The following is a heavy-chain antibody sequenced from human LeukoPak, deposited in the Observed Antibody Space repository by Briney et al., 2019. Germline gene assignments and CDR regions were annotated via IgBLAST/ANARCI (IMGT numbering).Heavy chain of an antibody. CDR3: AKARIAVAGRFDY. V-gene: IGHV3-30*18. J-gene: IGHJ4*02. CDR2: ISYDGSNK. Sequence: GGSLRLSCAASGFTFSSYGMHWVRQAPGKGLEWVAVISYDGSNKYYADSVKGRFTISRDNSKNTLYLQMNSLRAEDTAVYYCAKARIAVAGRFDYWGQGTLVTVSS. D-gene: IGHD6-19*01. CDR1: GFTFSSYG.